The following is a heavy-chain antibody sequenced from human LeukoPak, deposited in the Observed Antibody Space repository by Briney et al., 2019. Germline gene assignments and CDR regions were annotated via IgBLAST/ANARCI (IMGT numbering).Heavy chain of an antibody. CDR2: IKEDGTET. Sequence: PGGSLRLSCAASGFMFSSNWMSWVRLAPGKGLEWVANIKEDGTETYYVDSVKGQFTISRDNAENSLYLQMNSLRAEDTAVYYCAKKTESTGEAFDYWGQGTQVTVSS. D-gene: IGHD7-27*01. J-gene: IGHJ4*02. V-gene: IGHV3-7*03. CDR1: GFMFSSNW. CDR3: AKKTESTGEAFDY.